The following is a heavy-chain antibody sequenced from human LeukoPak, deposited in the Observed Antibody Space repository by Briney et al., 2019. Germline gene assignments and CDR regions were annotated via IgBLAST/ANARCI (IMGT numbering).Heavy chain of an antibody. CDR2: VSYDGNLQ. CDR3: VKVYPTVTTSSVLGS. V-gene: IGHV3-30*18. J-gene: IGHJ4*02. Sequence: GRSLRLSCAASGFIFSNYAIHWVRQAPGKGLEWVAAVSYDGNLQHYADAVKGRFTVSRDNSKNTVFLQINSLRTEDSAVYWCVKVYPTVTTSSVLGSWGQGTLVTVSS. CDR1: GFIFSNYA. D-gene: IGHD4-17*01.